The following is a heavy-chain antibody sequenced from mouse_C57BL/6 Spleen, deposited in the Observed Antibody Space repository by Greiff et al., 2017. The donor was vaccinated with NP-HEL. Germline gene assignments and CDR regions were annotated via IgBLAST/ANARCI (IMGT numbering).Heavy chain of an antibody. CDR2: ISSGGSYT. CDR1: GFTFSSYG. J-gene: IGHJ3*01. D-gene: IGHD2-12*01. CDR3: ARTNDAWFAY. V-gene: IGHV5-6*01. Sequence: EVQLVESGGDLVKPGGSLKLSCAASGFTFSSYGMSWVRQTPDKRLEWVATISSGGSYTYYPDSVKGRFTISRDNAKNTLYLQMSSLKSEDTAMYYCARTNDAWFAYWGQGTLVTVSA.